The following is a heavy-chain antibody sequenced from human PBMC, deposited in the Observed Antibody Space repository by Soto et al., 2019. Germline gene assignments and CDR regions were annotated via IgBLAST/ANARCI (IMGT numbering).Heavy chain of an antibody. V-gene: IGHV4-31*03. CDR3: ARGSGSGWINNWFDS. J-gene: IGHJ5*01. CDR2: IYYSGST. CDR1: GGSISSGGYY. Sequence: QVQLQESGPGLVKPSQTLSLTCTVSGGSISSGGYYWSWIRQHPGKGLEWIGYIYYSGSTYYNPSLKSRVTVSVDTSTSQSARKLSSVTAADTAVYYCARGSGSGWINNWFDSWGQGSLVAVSS. D-gene: IGHD6-19*01.